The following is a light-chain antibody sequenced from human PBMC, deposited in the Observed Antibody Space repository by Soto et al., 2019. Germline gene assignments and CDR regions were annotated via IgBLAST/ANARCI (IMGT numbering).Light chain of an antibody. V-gene: IGKV3-11*01. CDR3: QQRRNWPPGIT. CDR2: GAS. Sequence: EIVLTQSPGTLSSSPGERATLSCSASQSVRSNYLAWYQQKPGQAPSLLIYGASNRATGIPARFSGSGSGTDFTLTISSLEPEDFAVYYCQQRRNWPPGITFGQGTRLEIK. CDR1: QSVRSNY. J-gene: IGKJ5*01.